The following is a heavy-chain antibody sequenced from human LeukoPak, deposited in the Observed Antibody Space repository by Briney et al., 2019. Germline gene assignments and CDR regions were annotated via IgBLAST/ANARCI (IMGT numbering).Heavy chain of an antibody. J-gene: IGHJ3*02. CDR3: ERETTVVTPGRSDVFAI. Sequence: SETLSLTCTFSGGSISSHYWNWIRQPPGKGLEGMGYIYYSGSTNYNPSLKSRVTISVDTSKNQFCMKLSSVPAADTAVYYCERETTVVTPGRSDVFAIWGQGTMVTVSS. CDR2: IYYSGST. V-gene: IGHV4-59*11. CDR1: GGSISSHY. D-gene: IGHD4-23*01.